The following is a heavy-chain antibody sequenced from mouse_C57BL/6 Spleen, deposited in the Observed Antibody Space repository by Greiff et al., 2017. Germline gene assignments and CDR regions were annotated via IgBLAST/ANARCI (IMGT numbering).Heavy chain of an antibody. Sequence: EVKLMESGEGLVKPGGSLKLSCAASGFTFSSYAMSWVRQTPEKRLEWVAYISSGGDYIYYADTVKGRFTISRDNARKTLYLQMSSLKSEDTAMYYCTRERVTGYYFDYWGQGTTLTVSS. CDR2: ISSGGDYI. CDR3: TRERVTGYYFDY. J-gene: IGHJ2*01. D-gene: IGHD4-1*01. CDR1: GFTFSSYA. V-gene: IGHV5-9-1*02.